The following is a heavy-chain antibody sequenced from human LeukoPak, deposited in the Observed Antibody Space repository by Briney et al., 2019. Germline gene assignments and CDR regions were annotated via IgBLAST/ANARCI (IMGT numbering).Heavy chain of an antibody. J-gene: IGHJ4*02. CDR1: GYTFTGYY. CDR2: INPNSGGT. Sequence: ASVKVSCKASGYTFTGYYMHWVRQAPGQGLEWMGWINPNSGGTNYAQKFQGRVTMTRDTSISTAYMELSRLRADDTAVYYCARVLGQLVRFFDYWGQGTLVTVSS. V-gene: IGHV1-2*02. D-gene: IGHD6-6*01. CDR3: ARVLGQLVRFFDY.